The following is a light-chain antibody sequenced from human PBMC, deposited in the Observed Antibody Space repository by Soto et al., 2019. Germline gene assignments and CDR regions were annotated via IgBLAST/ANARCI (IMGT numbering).Light chain of an antibody. Sequence: QSVLTQPASVSGSPEQSITISCTGASSDIGGYRFVSWYQHHPGKAPKLIIYEVSNRPSGVSNRFSGSKSGNTASLTISGLQPDDEADYYCSSYTSSNSLYVFGTGTQLTVL. CDR3: SSYTSSNSLYV. J-gene: IGLJ1*01. V-gene: IGLV2-14*01. CDR2: EVS. CDR1: SSDIGGYRF.